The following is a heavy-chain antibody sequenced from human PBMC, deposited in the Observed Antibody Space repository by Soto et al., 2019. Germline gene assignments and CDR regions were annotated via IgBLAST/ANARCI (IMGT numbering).Heavy chain of an antibody. D-gene: IGHD3-3*01. CDR3: AGKPLLLFDFFCGLYSLFGS. CDR1: GFTFSSYW. CDR2: IKQDGSEK. Sequence: GGYLRISCAASGFTFSSYWMSWVRQAPGKGLEWVANIKQDGSEKYYVDSVKGRFTISRDNAKNSLYLQMNSLRAEDTAVYYCAGKPLLLFDFFCGLYSLFGSGGRGTLVT. V-gene: IGHV3-7*03. J-gene: IGHJ4*02.